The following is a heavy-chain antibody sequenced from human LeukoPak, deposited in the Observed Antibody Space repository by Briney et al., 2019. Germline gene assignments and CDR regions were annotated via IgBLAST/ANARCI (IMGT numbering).Heavy chain of an antibody. D-gene: IGHD2-2*01. CDR3: ARDSSQSTGMDV. V-gene: IGHV3-23*01. CDR1: RFTFSSYA. Sequence: GGSLRLSCAASRFTFSSYAMNWVRQAPGKGLEWVSAITASGGSTYYADSVRGRFTVSRDNSKNTLYLQMNSLRAEDTAVYYCARDSSQSTGMDVWGQGTTVAVSS. CDR2: ITASGGST. J-gene: IGHJ6*02.